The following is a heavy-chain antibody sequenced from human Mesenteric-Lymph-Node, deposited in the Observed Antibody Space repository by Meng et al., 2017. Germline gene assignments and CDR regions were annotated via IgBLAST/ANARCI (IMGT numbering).Heavy chain of an antibody. CDR3: ARDVGRGWGGAFDL. V-gene: IGHV3-13*01. CDR2: IDTAGNT. D-gene: IGHD1-26*01. CDR1: GFTFRSYD. J-gene: IGHJ3*01. Sequence: GGSLRLSCAASGFTFRSYDMHWVRQVIGKGLEWVSGIDTAGNTIYADSVKGRFTISREDAKNSFFLQMNSLRAGDMAVYYCARDVGRGWGGAFDLWGQGTMVTVSS.